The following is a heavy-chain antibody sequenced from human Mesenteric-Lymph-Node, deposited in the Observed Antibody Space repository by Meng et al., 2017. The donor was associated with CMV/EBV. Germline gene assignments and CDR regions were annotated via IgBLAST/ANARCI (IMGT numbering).Heavy chain of an antibody. J-gene: IGHJ6*02. CDR1: GGTFSSYA. CDR3: AIPQAGVFGVVVYGMDV. D-gene: IGHD3-3*01. CDR2: IIPIFGTA. Sequence: SVKVSCKASGGTFSSYATSWVRQAPGQGLEWMGGIIPIFGTANYAQKFQGRVTITTDESTSTAYMELSSLRSEDTAVYYCAIPQAGVFGVVVYGMDVWGQGTTVTVSS. V-gene: IGHV1-69*05.